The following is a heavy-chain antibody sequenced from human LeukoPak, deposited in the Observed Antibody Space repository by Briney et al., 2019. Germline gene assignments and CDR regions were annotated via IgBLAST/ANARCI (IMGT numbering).Heavy chain of an antibody. J-gene: IGHJ5*02. Sequence: SETLSLTCAVSGGSIRSYYWSWIRQSPGGGLEWIGYIYYSGDTAYNPSLRSRVTLSVDTSKNQFSLQLRSVTTADTAVYYCVRGPYGASISKWFDPWGQGTQVIVSP. CDR1: GGSIRSYY. CDR2: IYYSGDT. D-gene: IGHD4/OR15-4a*01. V-gene: IGHV4-59*01. CDR3: VRGPYGASISKWFDP.